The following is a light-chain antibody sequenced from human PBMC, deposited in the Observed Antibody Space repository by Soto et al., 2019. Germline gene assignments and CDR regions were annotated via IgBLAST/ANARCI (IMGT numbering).Light chain of an antibody. CDR1: QSVSATY. CDR2: AAS. J-gene: IGKJ4*01. Sequence: EFVLTQSPGTLSLSPGERATRSCRASQSVSATYLAWYQQKPGQAPRLLIYAASSRATGVPDRFSGSGSGTDFTLTISSLQAEDVAVYYCQQYYIPLTFGGGTKVDI. CDR3: QQYYIPLT. V-gene: IGKV3-20*01.